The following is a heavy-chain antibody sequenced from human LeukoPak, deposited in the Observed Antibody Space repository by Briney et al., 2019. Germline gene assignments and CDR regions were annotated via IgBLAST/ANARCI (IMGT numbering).Heavy chain of an antibody. J-gene: IGHJ6*03. V-gene: IGHV1-18*01. D-gene: IGHD4-17*01. CDR1: GNTFNSYG. CDR3: ASGQTVKPPRGYYMDV. CDR2: ISAYSGNT. Sequence: ASVKVSCKASGNTFNSYGITWVRQVPGQGLEWMGWISAYSGNTKYAQMLQGRVTMTTDTSTSTAYMELRSLRSDDTAVYYCASGQTVKPPRGYYMDVWGKGTTVTVSS.